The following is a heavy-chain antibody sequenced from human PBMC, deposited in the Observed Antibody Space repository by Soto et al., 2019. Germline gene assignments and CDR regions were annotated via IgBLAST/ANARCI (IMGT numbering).Heavy chain of an antibody. CDR3: ASDRSGSYETFDY. D-gene: IGHD6-19*01. J-gene: IGHJ4*02. V-gene: IGHV4-59*01. Sequence: SETLSLPVSGSGCPFTAYDWPGIRRIPGKGLEWIGHVSYAGVTKYNPSLESRIAISPDTSKNQISLTVRSVTAADAAIYYCASDRSGSYETFDYWGQGIRVTVSS. CDR1: GCPFTAYD. CDR2: VSYAGVT.